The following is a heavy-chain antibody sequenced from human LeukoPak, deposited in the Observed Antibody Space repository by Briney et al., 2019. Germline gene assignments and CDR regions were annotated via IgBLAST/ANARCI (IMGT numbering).Heavy chain of an antibody. V-gene: IGHV3-66*01. J-gene: IGHJ4*02. CDR2: IYSGGST. D-gene: IGHD3-3*01. CDR1: GFTVSSSY. Sequence: PGGSLRLSCAASGFTVSSSYMSWVRQAPGKGLEWVSVIYSGGSTYYADSVKGRFTISRDNSKNTLYLQMNSLRAEDTAVYYCARATWRYYFDYWGQGTLVTVSS. CDR3: ARATWRYYFDY.